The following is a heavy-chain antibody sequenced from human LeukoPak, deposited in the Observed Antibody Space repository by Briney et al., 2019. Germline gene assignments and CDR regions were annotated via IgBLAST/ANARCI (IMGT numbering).Heavy chain of an antibody. Sequence: SETLSLTCTVSGGSISSYYWSWIRQPPGKGLEWIGYIYYSGSTNYNPSLKSRVTISVDTSKNQFSLKLSFVTAADTAVYYCARDRGVYSSSFDYWGQGTLVTVSS. CDR2: IYYSGST. CDR3: ARDRGVYSSSFDY. J-gene: IGHJ4*02. CDR1: GGSISSYY. D-gene: IGHD6-6*01. V-gene: IGHV4-59*01.